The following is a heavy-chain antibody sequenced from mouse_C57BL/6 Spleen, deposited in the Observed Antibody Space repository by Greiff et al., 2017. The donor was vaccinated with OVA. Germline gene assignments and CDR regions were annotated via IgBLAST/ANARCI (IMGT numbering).Heavy chain of an antibody. V-gene: IGHV1-82*01. D-gene: IGHD1-1*01. Sequence: QVQLQQSVPELVKPGASVKISCKASGYAFSSSWMHWVKQRPGKGLEWIGRIYPGDGDTNYNGKFKGKATLTADKSSSTAYMQLRSLTSEDAAVDFGARDYYGSRAYFDDWGKGTTLTVSS. CDR3: ARDYYGSRAYFDD. CDR1: GYAFSSSW. J-gene: IGHJ2*01. CDR2: IYPGDGDT.